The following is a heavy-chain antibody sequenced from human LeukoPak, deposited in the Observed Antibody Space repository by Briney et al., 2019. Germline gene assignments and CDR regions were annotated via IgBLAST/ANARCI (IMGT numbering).Heavy chain of an antibody. J-gene: IGHJ4*02. CDR3: ARENWANDY. D-gene: IGHD7-27*01. V-gene: IGHV3-7*01. Sequence: GKSLRLSCAASGFTFTTYYMSWVRQAPGKGLEWVANINQDGRTKYYVDSVKGRFTISRDNAINSVFLQMNSLRAEDTAVYYCARENWANDYWGQGTLATVSS. CDR2: INQDGRTK. CDR1: GFTFTTYY.